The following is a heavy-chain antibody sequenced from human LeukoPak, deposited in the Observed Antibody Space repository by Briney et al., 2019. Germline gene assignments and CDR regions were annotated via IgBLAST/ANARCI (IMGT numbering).Heavy chain of an antibody. J-gene: IGHJ4*02. CDR1: GYTFTGYY. D-gene: IGHD6-13*01. V-gene: IGHV1-2*02. Sequence: GASVKVSCKASGYTFTGYYMHWVRQAPGQGLEWMGWINPNSGGTNYAQKFQGRVTMTRDTSISTAYMELSGLRSDDTAVYYCARDRAAAGSPPFDYWGQGTLVTVSS. CDR2: INPNSGGT. CDR3: ARDRAAAGSPPFDY.